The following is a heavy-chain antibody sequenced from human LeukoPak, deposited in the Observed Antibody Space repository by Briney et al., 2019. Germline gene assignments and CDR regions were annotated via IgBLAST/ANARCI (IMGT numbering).Heavy chain of an antibody. CDR1: GGSISSSSYY. CDR3: ARHRTSGSYFDY. V-gene: IGHV4-39*01. Sequence: PSETLSLTCTVSGGSISSSSYYWGWIRQPPGKGLEWIGSIYYSGSTYYNPSLKSRVTISVDTSKNQFSLKLSSVTAADTAVYYCARHRTSGSYFDYWGQGTLVTVSS. J-gene: IGHJ4*02. CDR2: IYYSGST. D-gene: IGHD1-26*01.